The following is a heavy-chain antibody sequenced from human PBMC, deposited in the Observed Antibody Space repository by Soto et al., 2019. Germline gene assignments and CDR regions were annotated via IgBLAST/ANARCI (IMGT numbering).Heavy chain of an antibody. J-gene: IGHJ5*02. V-gene: IGHV2-5*02. CDR1: WFSLSSSGVG. Sequence: GEATQNLTLPVTFSWFSLSSSGVGVGWIHQPPGKALEWLALIYWDDDKRYSPSLKSRLTITKDTSKNQVVLTMTNMDPVDTATYYCAHSSRQQLGGWFWFDPWGQGNLVTVSA. CDR3: AHSSRQQLGGWFWFDP. D-gene: IGHD6-13*01. CDR2: IYWDDDK.